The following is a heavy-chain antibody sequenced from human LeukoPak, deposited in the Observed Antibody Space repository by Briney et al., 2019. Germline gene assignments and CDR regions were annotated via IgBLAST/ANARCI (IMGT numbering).Heavy chain of an antibody. Sequence: GSLILSCATSGFTFVDYGLSWVRPAPGKGLEWVSAINWNGGITDYADSVKGRFTISRDNAKNSLYLQMDSLRAEDTALYYCARAPITSPFYFDYWGQGTLVTVSS. V-gene: IGHV3-20*04. CDR3: ARAPITSPFYFDY. CDR1: GFTFVDYG. J-gene: IGHJ4*02. D-gene: IGHD2-2*01. CDR2: INWNGGIT.